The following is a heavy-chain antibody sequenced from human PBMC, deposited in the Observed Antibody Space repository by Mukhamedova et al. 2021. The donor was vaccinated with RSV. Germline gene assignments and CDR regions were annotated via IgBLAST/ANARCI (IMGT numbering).Heavy chain of an antibody. CDR2: IKQDGSEK. J-gene: IGHJ4*02. V-gene: IGHV3-7*01. Sequence: WVANIKQDGSEKYYVDSVKGRFTISRDNAKNSLYLQINSLRAEYTAVYYCARGPPSLWFGEFKYYFDYWGQGTLVTVSS. CDR3: ARGPPSLWFGEFKYYFDY. D-gene: IGHD3-10*01.